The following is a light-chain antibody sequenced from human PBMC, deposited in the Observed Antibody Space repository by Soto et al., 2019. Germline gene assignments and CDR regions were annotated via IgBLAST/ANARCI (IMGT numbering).Light chain of an antibody. V-gene: IGLV2-14*03. CDR1: SSDVGAHNY. CDR3: SSYTGTTTLVI. Sequence: QAVVTQPASVSGSPGQSIAISCTGTSSDVGAHNYVSWYQQHPGKAPKLMIYDVSNRPSGVSTRFSGFKSGNTASLTISGLQAEDEADYYCSSYTGTTTLVIFGGGTKVTVL. J-gene: IGLJ2*01. CDR2: DVS.